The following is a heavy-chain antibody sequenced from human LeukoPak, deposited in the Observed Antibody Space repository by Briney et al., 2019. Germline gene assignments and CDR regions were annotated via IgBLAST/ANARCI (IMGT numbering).Heavy chain of an antibody. CDR2: ISSNGGST. V-gene: IGHV3-64*01. J-gene: IGHJ4*02. Sequence: GGSLRLSCAASGFTFSSYAMHWVRQAPGKGLEYVSAISSNGGSTYYANSVKGRFTISRDNSKNTLYLQMGSLRAEDMAVYYCARSAVVVAATRASGEKMNYYFDYWGQGTLVTVSS. D-gene: IGHD2-15*01. CDR1: GFTFSSYA. CDR3: ARSAVVVAATRASGEKMNYYFDY.